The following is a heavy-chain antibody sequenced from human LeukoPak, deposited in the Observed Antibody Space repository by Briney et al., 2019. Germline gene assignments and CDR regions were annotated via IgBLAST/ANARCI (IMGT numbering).Heavy chain of an antibody. J-gene: IGHJ4*02. CDR3: ARDFGTAGWHTFDY. Sequence: SQTLSLTCVVSGDSVSSKNGAWNWIRQSPSRGLEWLGRTYYRSKWYNDYAESMEGRMTISQDTSKNQYSLHLNSVTPDDTAVYYCARDFGTAGWHTFDYWGQGTLVTVSS. CDR1: GDSVSSKNGA. D-gene: IGHD6-19*01. V-gene: IGHV6-1*01. CDR2: TYYRSKWYN.